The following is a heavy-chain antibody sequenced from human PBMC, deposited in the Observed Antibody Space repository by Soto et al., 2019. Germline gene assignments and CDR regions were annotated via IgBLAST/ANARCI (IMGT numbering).Heavy chain of an antibody. CDR1: GFTFDDYA. V-gene: IGHV3-30*18. J-gene: IGHJ6*02. Sequence: GGSLRLSCAASGFTFDDYAMHWVRQAPGKGLEWVALITYEGSQIYYADAVKGRFTISRDNGDNTLSLQMDNLRTEDTATYFCAKGRGEMNWANYYGLDVWGQGTTVTVSS. CDR2: ITYEGSQI. CDR3: AKGRGEMNWANYYGLDV. D-gene: IGHD7-27*01.